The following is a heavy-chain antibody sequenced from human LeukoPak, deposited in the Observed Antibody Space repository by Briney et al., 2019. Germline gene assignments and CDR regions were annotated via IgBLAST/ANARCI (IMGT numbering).Heavy chain of an antibody. CDR2: IYYSGST. J-gene: IGHJ2*01. D-gene: IGHD6-13*01. V-gene: IGHV4-59*01. CDR3: ARVYYSSSYDYWYFDL. CDR1: GSSISNYY. Sequence: PSETLSLTCTVSGSSISNYYWSWIRQPPGKGLEWLGYIYYSGSTNYNPSLKSRVTISVDTSKNQFSLKLSSVTAADTAVYYCARVYYSSSYDYWYFDLWGRGTLVTVSS.